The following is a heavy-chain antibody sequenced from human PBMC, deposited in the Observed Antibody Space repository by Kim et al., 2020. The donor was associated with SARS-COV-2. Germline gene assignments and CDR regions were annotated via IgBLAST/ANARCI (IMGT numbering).Heavy chain of an antibody. CDR3: ARDFCSSSSCPPGDY. CDR1: GYTFTNYY. D-gene: IGHD2-2*01. J-gene: IGHJ4*02. CDR2: INPSGGST. V-gene: IGHV1-46*01. Sequence: ASVKVSCKASGYTFTNYYMHWVRQAPGQGLEWMGIINPSGGSTGYAQKFQGRVTLTRDTSTRIVYMEVSSLTSEDTGVYYCARDFCSSSSCPPGDYWGQGTLVIVSS.